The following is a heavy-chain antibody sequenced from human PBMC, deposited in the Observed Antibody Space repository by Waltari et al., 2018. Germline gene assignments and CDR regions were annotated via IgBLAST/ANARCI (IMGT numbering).Heavy chain of an antibody. CDR2: IYYSGST. J-gene: IGHJ6*03. V-gene: IGHV4-59*01. Sequence: QVQLQESGPGLVKPSETLSLTCTVSGGSISSYYWSWIRQPPGKGLEWIGYIYYSGSTNYNPSLKSRVTISVDTSKNQFSLKLGSVTAADTAVYYCARMDYGDYPPDYYYYMDVWGKGTTVTVSS. CDR1: GGSISSYY. CDR3: ARMDYGDYPPDYYYYMDV. D-gene: IGHD4-17*01.